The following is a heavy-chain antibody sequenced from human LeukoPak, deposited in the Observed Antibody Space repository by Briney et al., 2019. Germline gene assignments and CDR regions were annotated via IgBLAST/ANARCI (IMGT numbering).Heavy chain of an antibody. Sequence: PSETLSLTCTVSGGSISSYYWSWIRQPAGKGLEWIGRLYTSGSTNYNPSLKSRVTMSVDTSKNQFSLKLSSVTAADTAVYYCARDSTGATREGYFDYWGQGTLVTVSS. J-gene: IGHJ4*02. D-gene: IGHD1-26*01. V-gene: IGHV4-4*07. CDR2: LYTSGST. CDR3: ARDSTGATREGYFDY. CDR1: GGSISSYY.